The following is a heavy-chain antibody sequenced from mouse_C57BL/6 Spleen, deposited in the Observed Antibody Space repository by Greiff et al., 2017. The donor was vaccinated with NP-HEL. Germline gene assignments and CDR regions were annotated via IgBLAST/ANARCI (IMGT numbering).Heavy chain of an antibody. CDR1: GYSFTDYN. D-gene: IGHD1-1*01. V-gene: IGHV1-39*01. CDR3: TRSDYYGSRYDY. CDR2: INPNYGTT. J-gene: IGHJ2*01. Sequence: VQLQQSGPELVKPGASVKISCKASGYSFTDYNMNWVKQSHGKSLEWIGVINPNYGTTSYNQKLKGKATLTVDQSSSTAYMQLNSLTSDDSAIYYGTRSDYYGSRYDYWGQGTTLTVSA.